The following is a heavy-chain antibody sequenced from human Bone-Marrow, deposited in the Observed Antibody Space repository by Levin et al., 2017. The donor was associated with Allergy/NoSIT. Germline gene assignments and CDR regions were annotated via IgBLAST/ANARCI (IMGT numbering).Heavy chain of an antibody. CDR1: GFSLNNAKMG. CDR3: ARIRGDYYDRSGYYGGAFDI. CDR2: IFSNDEK. J-gene: IGHJ3*02. V-gene: IGHV2-26*01. D-gene: IGHD3-22*01. Sequence: SGPTLVKPTETLTLTCTVSGFSLNNAKMGVSWIRQPPGKALEWLAHIFSNDEKSYSTSLKSRLTISRDTSKSQVVLTMINMDPVDTASYYCARIRGDYYDRSGYYGGAFDIWGQGTMVTVSS.